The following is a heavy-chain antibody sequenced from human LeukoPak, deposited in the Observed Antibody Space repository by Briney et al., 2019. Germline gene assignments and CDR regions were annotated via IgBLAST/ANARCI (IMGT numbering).Heavy chain of an antibody. Sequence: PSETLSLICTVSGASMSSYYWTWIRQPAGKGLEYIGRIYISGSTNYNPSLRSRVSMSVDTSKNQFSLRLYSVTAADTAVYYCARGGGSDTYYYYMDVWGKGTTVTISS. D-gene: IGHD6-19*01. J-gene: IGHJ6*03. V-gene: IGHV4-4*07. CDR2: IYISGST. CDR1: GASMSSYY. CDR3: ARGGGSDTYYYYMDV.